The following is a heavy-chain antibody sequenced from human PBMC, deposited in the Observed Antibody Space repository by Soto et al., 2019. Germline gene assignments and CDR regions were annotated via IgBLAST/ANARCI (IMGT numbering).Heavy chain of an antibody. CDR3: TRTFDYYGMDV. V-gene: IGHV4-38-2*01. Sequence: SETLSLTCAVSGYSMTSGYYWGWVRQPPGKGLEWLGSIYHGGSLYYNPSLKSRVTISLDTSKNHFSLDLTSVTAADTAVYYCTRTFDYYGMDVSGQGTTVTVSS. CDR2: IYHGGSL. CDR1: GYSMTSGYY. D-gene: IGHD3-3*01. J-gene: IGHJ6*02.